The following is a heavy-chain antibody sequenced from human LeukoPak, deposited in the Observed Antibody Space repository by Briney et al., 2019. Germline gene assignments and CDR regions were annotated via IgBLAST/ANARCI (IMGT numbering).Heavy chain of an antibody. CDR1: GFSFSSYE. Sequence: GGSLRLSCAASGFSFSSYEMNWVRQAPGKGLEWVSYISSSGSTMYSADSVKGRFTISRDNAKNSLYLQMNSLRAEDTGVYYCARDRGYSYDYALDYWGRGTLVTVSS. J-gene: IGHJ4*02. V-gene: IGHV3-48*03. D-gene: IGHD5-18*01. CDR2: ISSSGSTM. CDR3: ARDRGYSYDYALDY.